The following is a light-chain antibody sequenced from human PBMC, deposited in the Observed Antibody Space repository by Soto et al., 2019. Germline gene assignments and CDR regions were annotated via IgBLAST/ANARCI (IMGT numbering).Light chain of an antibody. CDR3: QQYEIWPLT. J-gene: IGKJ4*01. Sequence: EVVMTQSPATLSVSPGDRATLSCRASQSVHNNLAWYQQKPGQAPRLLIFDTSTRATDIPIRFTGGGSGTEFTLTVSSLQSEDSAVYYCQQYEIWPLTFGGGTKVVIK. V-gene: IGKV3-15*01. CDR1: QSVHNN. CDR2: DTS.